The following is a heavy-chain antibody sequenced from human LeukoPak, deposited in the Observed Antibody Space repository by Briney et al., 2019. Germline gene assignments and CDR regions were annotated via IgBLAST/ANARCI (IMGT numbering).Heavy chain of an antibody. CDR1: GYTFTGYY. V-gene: IGHV1-2*02. D-gene: IGHD5-18*01. J-gene: IGHJ4*02. Sequence: ASVKVSCKASGYTFTGYYMHWVRQAPGQGLEWMGWINTNSGATNYAQKFQGRVTMTRDTSISTAYMELSRPTSDDTAVYYCARGPLTANDFWGQGTLVTVSS. CDR3: ARGPLTANDF. CDR2: INTNSGAT.